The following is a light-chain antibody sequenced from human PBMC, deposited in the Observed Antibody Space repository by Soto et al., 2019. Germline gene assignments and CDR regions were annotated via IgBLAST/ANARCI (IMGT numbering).Light chain of an antibody. Sequence: EIVLTQSPGTLSLSPGERATLSCRAGQSVSSSYLAWYQQKVGQSPRLLIYGASSRATGIPDRFSGSGSGTDFTLTISRLEPEVFAVYFCQQYGSSPITFGQGTRLEIK. CDR2: GAS. CDR1: QSVSSSY. J-gene: IGKJ5*01. CDR3: QQYGSSPIT. V-gene: IGKV3-20*01.